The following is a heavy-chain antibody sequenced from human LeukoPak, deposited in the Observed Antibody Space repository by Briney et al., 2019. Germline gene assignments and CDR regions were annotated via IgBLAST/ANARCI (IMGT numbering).Heavy chain of an antibody. CDR2: IYYSGST. J-gene: IGHJ4*02. CDR1: GGSISSSSYY. D-gene: IGHD3-3*01. Sequence: SETLSLTCTVSGGSISSSSYYWGRIRQPPGKGLEWIGSIYYSGSTYYNPSLKSRVTISVDTSKNQFSLKLSSVTAADTAVYYCARYSDFWSGHHGGNFDYWGQGTLVTVSS. CDR3: ARYSDFWSGHHGGNFDY. V-gene: IGHV4-39*07.